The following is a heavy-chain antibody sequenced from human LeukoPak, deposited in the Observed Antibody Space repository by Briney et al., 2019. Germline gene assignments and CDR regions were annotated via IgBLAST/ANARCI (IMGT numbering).Heavy chain of an antibody. J-gene: IGHJ3*01. V-gene: IGHV4-59*01. CDR3: ARIAGVTQGDAFDL. Sequence: SETLSLTRTVSGGPISSYYWSWIRQPPGKGLEWIGYIYYSGSTNYNSSLKRRVTISVDTSKNQFSLKLTSVTAADTAVYYCARIAGVTQGDAFDLWGRGTLVTVSS. CDR1: GGPISSYY. CDR2: IYYSGST. D-gene: IGHD4-23*01.